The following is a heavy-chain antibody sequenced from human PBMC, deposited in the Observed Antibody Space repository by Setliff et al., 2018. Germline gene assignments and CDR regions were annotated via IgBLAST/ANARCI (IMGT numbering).Heavy chain of an antibody. CDR3: ARQTQSKKLVPGAFDI. D-gene: IGHD4-4*01. CDR2: IYHTGST. Sequence: TLSLTCAVSDYAITRGHYWAWIRQSPGKGLEWVATIYHTGSTYYNPSLESRVTISVDTSKNQFSLQLISVMAADTAVYYCARQTQSKKLVPGAFDIWGQGTMVTVSS. J-gene: IGHJ3*02. CDR1: DYAITRGHY. V-gene: IGHV4-38-2*01.